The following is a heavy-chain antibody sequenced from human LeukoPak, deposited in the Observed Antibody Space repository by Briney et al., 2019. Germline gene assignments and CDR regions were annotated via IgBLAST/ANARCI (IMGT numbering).Heavy chain of an antibody. V-gene: IGHV3-30*02. CDR3: AKDPRRYSRTGGYFDY. CDR1: GFIFSSYG. D-gene: IGHD6-13*01. Sequence: PGGSLRLSCAASGFIFSSYGMHWVRQAPGKGLEWVAFIRYDGSNKYYADSVKGRFTISRDNSKDTLYLQMNSLRAEDTAVYYCAKDPRRYSRTGGYFDYWGQGTLVTVSS. J-gene: IGHJ4*02. CDR2: IRYDGSNK.